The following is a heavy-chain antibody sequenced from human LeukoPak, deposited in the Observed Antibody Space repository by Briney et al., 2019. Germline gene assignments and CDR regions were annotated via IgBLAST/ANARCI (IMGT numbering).Heavy chain of an antibody. V-gene: IGHV4-34*01. Sequence: PSETLSLTCAVYGGSFSAYYWSWIRQSPGKGLGWIGEINHSGGTNYNPTLQSRVTILVDTSKNQFSLKLSSVTAADTAGYYCATERRYSSGRWDYYFDNWGQGILVTVSS. CDR2: INHSGGT. D-gene: IGHD6-19*01. J-gene: IGHJ4*02. CDR3: ATERRYSSGRWDYYFDN. CDR1: GGSFSAYY.